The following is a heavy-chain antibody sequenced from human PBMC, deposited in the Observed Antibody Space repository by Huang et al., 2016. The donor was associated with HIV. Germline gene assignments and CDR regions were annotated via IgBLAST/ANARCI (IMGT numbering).Heavy chain of an antibody. J-gene: IGHJ4*02. CDR1: GGSFSGYY. V-gene: IGHV4-34*02. CDR3: ARGPAPDY. D-gene: IGHD6-25*01. CDR2: SNHSGST. Sequence: QVQLQQWGAGLLKPSETLSLTCAVYGGSFSGYYCKWIRQPPGKGLEWIGGSNHSGSTNYKASLKRRVRISVDTSKKQFSLKLKSVTAADTAVYYCARGPAPDYWGQGTLVTVSS.